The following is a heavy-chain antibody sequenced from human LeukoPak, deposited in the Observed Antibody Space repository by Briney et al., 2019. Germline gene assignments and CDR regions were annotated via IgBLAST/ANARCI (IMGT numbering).Heavy chain of an antibody. J-gene: IGHJ4*02. V-gene: IGHV3-48*01. CDR2: ISSSSDSI. CDR1: GFTFSNYN. CDR3: ARDGDDTSGYFSPFDY. Sequence: PGGSLRLSCAASGFTFSNYNMNWVRQAPGKGLEWVSYISSSSDSIYYADSVKGRFTISRDNSKNTLYLQMNSLGVEDTAVYYCARDGDDTSGYFSPFDYWGQGTLVTVSS. D-gene: IGHD3-22*01.